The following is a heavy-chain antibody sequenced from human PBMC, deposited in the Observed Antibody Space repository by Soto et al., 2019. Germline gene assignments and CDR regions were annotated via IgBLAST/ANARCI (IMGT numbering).Heavy chain of an antibody. Sequence: QVQLVQSGAEVKKPGSSVKVSCKASGGTFSSYAISWVRQAPGQGLEWMGGIIPIFGTANYAQKFQGRVRIPADESPTQASRGLRSWSSEETAVYYWASRGFISTSFSGEALDIWAKGQWSPSLQ. CDR2: IIPIFGTA. CDR1: GGTFSSYA. D-gene: IGHD2-2*01. V-gene: IGHV1-69*01. J-gene: IGHJ3*02. CDR3: ASRGFISTSFSGEALDI.